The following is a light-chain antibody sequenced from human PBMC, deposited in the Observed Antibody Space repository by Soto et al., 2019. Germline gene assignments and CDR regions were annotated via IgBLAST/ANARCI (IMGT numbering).Light chain of an antibody. CDR2: SAS. J-gene: IGKJ4*01. Sequence: AIQLTQSPSSLSAYVGDSVTITCRASQDIRTDLGWYQQKPGKAPKLLIYSASSLQSGVPSRFTGTASGTDFTLTISSLQPEDVGTYYCLQEYSYPLIFGGGTKVDIK. CDR3: LQEYSYPLI. CDR1: QDIRTD. V-gene: IGKV1-6*01.